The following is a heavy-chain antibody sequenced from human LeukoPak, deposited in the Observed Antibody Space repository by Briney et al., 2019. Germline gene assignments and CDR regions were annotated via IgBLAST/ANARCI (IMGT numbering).Heavy chain of an antibody. CDR2: INSDGSST. Sequence: GGSLRLSCAASGFTFSTYAMSWVRQAPGKGLVWVSRINSDGSSTSYADSVKGRFTISRDNAKNTLYLQMNSLRAEDTAVYYCARVSRSYGNIDYWGQGTLVTVSS. D-gene: IGHD5-18*01. V-gene: IGHV3-74*01. CDR3: ARVSRSYGNIDY. J-gene: IGHJ4*02. CDR1: GFTFSTYA.